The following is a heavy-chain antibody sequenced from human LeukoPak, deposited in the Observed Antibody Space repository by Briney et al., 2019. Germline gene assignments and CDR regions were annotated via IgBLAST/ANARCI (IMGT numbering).Heavy chain of an antibody. CDR3: ARDTAKAYYDSSGYDDY. V-gene: IGHV5-51*01. J-gene: IGHJ4*02. Sequence: GESLKISCKGSGYRFTSYWIGWVRQMPGKGLEWMGFIYPGDSDTRYRPSFQGQVTISADKSMSTAYLQWSSLKASDTAMYYCARDTAKAYYDSSGYDDYWGQGTLVTVSS. D-gene: IGHD3-22*01. CDR1: GYRFTSYW. CDR2: IYPGDSDT.